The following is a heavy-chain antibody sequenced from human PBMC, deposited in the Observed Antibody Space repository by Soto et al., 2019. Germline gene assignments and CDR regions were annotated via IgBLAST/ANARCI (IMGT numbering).Heavy chain of an antibody. CDR3: ARDGGVYSSGWYYNWFDP. D-gene: IGHD6-19*01. CDR1: GGSISSYY. V-gene: IGHV4-4*07. J-gene: IGHJ5*02. Sequence: QVQLQESGPGLVKPSETLSLTCTVSGGSISSYYWSWIRQPAGKGLEWIGRIYTSGSTNYNPSLKRRVTMSVDTSKNQFSLKLSSVTAADTAVYYCARDGGVYSSGWYYNWFDPWGQGTLVTVSS. CDR2: IYTSGST.